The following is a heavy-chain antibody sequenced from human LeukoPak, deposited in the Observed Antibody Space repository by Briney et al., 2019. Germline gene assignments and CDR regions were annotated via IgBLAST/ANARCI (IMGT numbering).Heavy chain of an antibody. J-gene: IGHJ4*02. CDR2: IHYRGNT. Sequence: SETLSLTCTVSDGSISSYFWNWIRQPPGKGPEWIGHIHYRGNTIYNPSLKSRVTMSIDTSKSQFSLKLTSVTAADTAVYYCAREDTALAGFDFWGQGTLVTISS. CDR3: AREDTALAGFDF. V-gene: IGHV4-59*01. CDR1: DGSISSYF. D-gene: IGHD5-18*01.